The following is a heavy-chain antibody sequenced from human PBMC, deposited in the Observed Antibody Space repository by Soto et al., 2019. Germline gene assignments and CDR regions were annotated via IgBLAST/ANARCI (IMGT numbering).Heavy chain of an antibody. J-gene: IGHJ3*02. Sequence: QGHLEQSGGEVKKPGASVQVSCRALDYTFITYGLSWVRQAPGQGLEWMGLINPYNGNTVYAQKFQGRVTMTRDTSTDTAYMELRSLRFNDTAVYYCARISYPALRGAFDMWGHGTMVTVSS. V-gene: IGHV1-18*04. CDR1: DYTFITYG. D-gene: IGHD3-10*01. CDR3: ARISYPALRGAFDM. CDR2: INPYNGNT.